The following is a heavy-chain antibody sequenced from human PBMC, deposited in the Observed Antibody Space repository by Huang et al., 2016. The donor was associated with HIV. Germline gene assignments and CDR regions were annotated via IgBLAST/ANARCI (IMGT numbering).Heavy chain of an antibody. D-gene: IGHD2-15*01. CDR2: FGPEEGET. CDR1: GYTVSELS. Sequence: QVQLVESGAELKKPGASVRVSCKVSGYTVSELSLHWVRQAPEKGLEWMGGFGPEEGETIYAQRLKGRVTMTEEPPTDTAYMELSSLRPEETAVYYCATSPPDVGAGVLRSAFDIWGQGTMVTVSS. CDR3: ATSPPDVGAGVLRSAFDI. V-gene: IGHV1-24*01. J-gene: IGHJ3*02.